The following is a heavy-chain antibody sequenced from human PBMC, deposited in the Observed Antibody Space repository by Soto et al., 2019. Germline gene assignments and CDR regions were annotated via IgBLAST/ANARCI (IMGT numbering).Heavy chain of an antibody. Sequence: QVQLVESGGGVVQPGRSLRLSCAASGFTFSSYAMHWVRQAPGKGLEWVAVISYDGRNKYYADSVKGRFTISRDNSKNTLYQQMNSVSAEDTAVYSCARENERLLGYGGKGTLVTVSS. V-gene: IGHV3-30*04. J-gene: IGHJ4*02. CDR1: GFTFSSYA. CDR3: ARENERLLGY. CDR2: ISYDGRNK. D-gene: IGHD3-3*01.